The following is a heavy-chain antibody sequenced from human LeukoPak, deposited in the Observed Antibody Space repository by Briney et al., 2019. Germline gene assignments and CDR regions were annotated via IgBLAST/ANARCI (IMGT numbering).Heavy chain of an antibody. Sequence: ASVKVSCKAFGGSFSSYAISWVRQAPGQGLEWMGRIIPIFGTANYAQKFQGRVTITTDESTSTAYMELSSLRSEDTAVYYCARAGRYNWNYGVYFDYWGQGTLVTVSS. V-gene: IGHV1-69*05. J-gene: IGHJ4*02. D-gene: IGHD1-7*01. CDR3: ARAGRYNWNYGVYFDY. CDR1: GGSFSSYA. CDR2: IIPIFGTA.